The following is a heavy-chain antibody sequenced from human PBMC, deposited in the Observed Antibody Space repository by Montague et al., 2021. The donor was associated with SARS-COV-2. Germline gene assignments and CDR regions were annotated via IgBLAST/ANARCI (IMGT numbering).Heavy chain of an antibody. Sequence: SETLSLTCAISGGSISNYYWSWIRQPPGKGLEWIGEVNQSGTTIYNPSGKSGVTISEDTSKNQFYLRLNSVTAADKAVYYCARDRRPVVVPGPGPAGRAFDIWGQGTLVTVSS. CDR3: ARDRRPVVVPGPGPAGRAFDI. J-gene: IGHJ3*02. CDR2: VNQSGTT. CDR1: GGSISNYY. V-gene: IGHV4-34*01. D-gene: IGHD2-2*01.